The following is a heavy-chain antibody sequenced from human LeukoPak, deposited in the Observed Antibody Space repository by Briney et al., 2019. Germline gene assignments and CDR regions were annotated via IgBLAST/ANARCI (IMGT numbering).Heavy chain of an antibody. J-gene: IGHJ4*02. V-gene: IGHV3-30*02. Sequence: GGSLRLSCAASGFTFSSYGMHWVRQAPGKGLEWVAFIRYDGSNKYYADSVKGRFTISRDNSKNTLYLQMNSLRAEDTALYYCAKLPDNIAVAGLNYWGQGTLVTVSS. CDR2: IRYDGSNK. CDR1: GFTFSSYG. CDR3: AKLPDNIAVAGLNY. D-gene: IGHD6-19*01.